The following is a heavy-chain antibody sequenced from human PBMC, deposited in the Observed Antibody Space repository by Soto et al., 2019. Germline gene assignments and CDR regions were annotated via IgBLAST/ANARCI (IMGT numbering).Heavy chain of an antibody. Sequence: GESLKISCKGSGYSFTSYWIGWVRQMPGKGLEWMGIIYPGDSDTRYSPSFQGQVTISADKSISTAYLQWSSLKASDTAMYYCARTRPYDFWSGYYFGWFDPWGQGTLVTVSS. V-gene: IGHV5-51*01. J-gene: IGHJ5*02. D-gene: IGHD3-3*01. CDR3: ARTRPYDFWSGYYFGWFDP. CDR2: IYPGDSDT. CDR1: GYSFTSYW.